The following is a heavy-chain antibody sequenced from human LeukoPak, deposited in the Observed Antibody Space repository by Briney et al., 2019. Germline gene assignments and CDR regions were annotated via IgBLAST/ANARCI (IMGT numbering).Heavy chain of an antibody. J-gene: IGHJ4*02. CDR1: GFTFSSYW. V-gene: IGHV3-74*01. D-gene: IGHD4-23*01. Sequence: GGSLRLSCAASGFTFSSYWMHWVRQAPGKGLVWVSRINSDGSSTSYADSVKGRFTISRDNAKNTLYLQMNSLRAEDTAVYYCASWSAGYDYGGKDWGQGTLVTVSS. CDR3: ASWSAGYDYGGKD. CDR2: INSDGSST.